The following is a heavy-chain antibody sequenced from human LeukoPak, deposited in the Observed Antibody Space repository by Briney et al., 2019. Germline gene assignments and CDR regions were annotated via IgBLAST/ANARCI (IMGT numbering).Heavy chain of an antibody. J-gene: IGHJ4*02. V-gene: IGHV3-48*03. CDR3: AREPYDSSGYHSEYFDY. CDR1: GFTFSSYE. D-gene: IGHD3-22*01. Sequence: PGGSLRLSCAASGFTFSSYEMNWVRQAPGKGLEWVSYISSSGSTIYYAGSVKGRFTISRDNAKNSLHLQMNSLRAEDTAVYYCAREPYDSSGYHSEYFDYWGQGTLVTVSS. CDR2: ISSSGSTI.